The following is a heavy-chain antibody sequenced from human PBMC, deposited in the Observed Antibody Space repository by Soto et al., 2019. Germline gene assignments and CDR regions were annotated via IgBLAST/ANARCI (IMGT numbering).Heavy chain of an antibody. Sequence: ASGYTFSGHWIAWLRQLPGKRLECLGTIYPGNSDTRYSPSFQGQVTISADKSLSTTYLQLTSLKTSDSGIYFCARRGGATEWFFDLWGRGTLVTVSS. CDR1: GYTFSGHW. J-gene: IGHJ2*01. V-gene: IGHV5-51*01. D-gene: IGHD3-10*01. CDR3: ARRGGATEWFFDL. CDR2: IYPGNSDT.